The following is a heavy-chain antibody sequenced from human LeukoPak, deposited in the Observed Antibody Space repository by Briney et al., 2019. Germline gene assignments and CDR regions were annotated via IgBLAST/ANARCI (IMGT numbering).Heavy chain of an antibody. CDR1: GFTFSSYG. D-gene: IGHD2-2*01. V-gene: IGHV3-33*01. Sequence: PGRSLRLSCAASGFTFSSYGMHWVRQAPGKGLEWVAVIWYDGSNKYYADSVKGRFTISRDNSKNTLYLQMNSLRAEDTAVYYCSRGRDLGYFSYTRRYGGGGIDYWGQGTLVTVSS. CDR2: IWYDGSNK. CDR3: SRGRDLGYFSYTRRYGGGGIDY. J-gene: IGHJ4*02.